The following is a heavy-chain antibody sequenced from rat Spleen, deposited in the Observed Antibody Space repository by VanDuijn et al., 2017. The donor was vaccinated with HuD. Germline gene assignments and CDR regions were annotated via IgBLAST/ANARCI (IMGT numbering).Heavy chain of an antibody. CDR3: ARETGYNSYFDY. Sequence: EGQLVYHGGGLVQPGRYLKLSCAPSGFLFSISGMAWVRQAPTKGLEWVASIGTGGGNTYYLVSLKGRFTISRDNAKNTLYLQMDSLRSEDTATYYCARETGYNSYFDYWGQGVMVTVSS. D-gene: IGHD1-4*01. CDR1: GFLFSISG. V-gene: IGHV5S13*01. J-gene: IGHJ2*01. CDR2: IGTGGGNT.